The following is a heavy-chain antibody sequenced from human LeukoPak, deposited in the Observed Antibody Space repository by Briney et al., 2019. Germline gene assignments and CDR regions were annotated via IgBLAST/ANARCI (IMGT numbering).Heavy chain of an antibody. CDR3: ARDYYDSTGYYYAL. J-gene: IGHJ4*02. CDR1: GASISSSSHY. D-gene: IGHD3-22*01. CDR2: IYTSGGT. Sequence: SETLSLTCTVSGASISSSSHYWGWIRQPAGKGLEWIGRIYTSGGTNYNPSLKSRVTMSIDTSKNQFSLKLSSVTAADTAVYYCARDYYDSTGYYYALWGQGTLVTVSS. V-gene: IGHV4-61*02.